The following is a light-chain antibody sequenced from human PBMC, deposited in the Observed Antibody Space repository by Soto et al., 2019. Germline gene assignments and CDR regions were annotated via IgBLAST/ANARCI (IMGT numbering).Light chain of an antibody. CDR3: QKYSSGPV. Sequence: DIQMTQSPTSLSASVGDRVTITCRASQGIRNFVAWYQQKPGKAPKLLIYAASTLQSGVPSRFSGSGSGTDFTLTSNRLQTEDVATYHCQKYSSGPVFGPGTKVEIK. V-gene: IGKV1-27*01. J-gene: IGKJ3*01. CDR1: QGIRNF. CDR2: AAS.